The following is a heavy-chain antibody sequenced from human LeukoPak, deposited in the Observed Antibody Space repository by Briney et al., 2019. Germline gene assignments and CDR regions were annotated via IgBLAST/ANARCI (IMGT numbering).Heavy chain of an antibody. V-gene: IGHV3-66*01. Sequence: GGSLRLSCAASGFTVSSIYMSWVRQAPGKGLEWVSSIYLRGDTYYADSVKGRFTISRDSSKNMLFLQMNSLRAEDTAVYYCARVQGYCSSDTCYSEYFEHWGQGTLVIVSS. CDR2: IYLRGDT. D-gene: IGHD2-15*01. CDR1: GFTVSSIY. J-gene: IGHJ1*01. CDR3: ARVQGYCSSDTCYSEYFEH.